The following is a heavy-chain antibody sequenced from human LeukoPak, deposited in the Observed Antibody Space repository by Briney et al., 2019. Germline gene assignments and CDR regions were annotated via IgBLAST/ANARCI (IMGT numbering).Heavy chain of an antibody. CDR1: GGSFSGYY. D-gene: IGHD6-13*01. CDR2: MNHSGST. V-gene: IGHV4-34*01. J-gene: IGHJ4*02. CDR3: ASGIAAAGTGVDY. Sequence: SETLSLTCAVYGGSFSGYYWSWIRQPPGKGLEWIGEMNHSGSTNYNPSLKSRVTISVDKSKNQFSLKLSSVTAADTAVYYCASGIAAAGTGVDYWGQGTLVTVSS.